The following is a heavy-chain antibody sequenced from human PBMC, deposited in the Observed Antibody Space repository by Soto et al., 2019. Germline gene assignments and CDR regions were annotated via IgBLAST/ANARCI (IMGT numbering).Heavy chain of an antibody. V-gene: IGHV3-9*01. CDR3: AKVSMVRGVINREPLGGLFDY. D-gene: IGHD3-10*01. Sequence: EVQLVESGGGLVQPGRSLRLSCAASGFTFDDYAMHWVRQAPGKGLEWVSGISWNSGSIGYADSVKGRFTISRDNAKNSLYLQMNSLRAEDTALYYCAKVSMVRGVINREPLGGLFDYWGQGTLVTVSS. CDR2: ISWNSGSI. CDR1: GFTFDDYA. J-gene: IGHJ4*02.